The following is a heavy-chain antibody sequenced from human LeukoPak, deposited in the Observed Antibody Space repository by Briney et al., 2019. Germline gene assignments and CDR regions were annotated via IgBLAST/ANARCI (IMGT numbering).Heavy chain of an antibody. V-gene: IGHV1-18*01. J-gene: IGHJ4*02. CDR2: ISAYNGNT. Sequence: ASVKVSCKASGYTFTSYGISWVRQAPGQGLEWMGWISAYNGNTNYAQKLQGRVTMTTDTSTSTAYMELRSLRSDDTAVYYCVRAGTMIVVKYFPDYWGQGTLVTVSS. CDR3: VRAGTMIVVKYFPDY. CDR1: GYTFTSYG. D-gene: IGHD3-22*01.